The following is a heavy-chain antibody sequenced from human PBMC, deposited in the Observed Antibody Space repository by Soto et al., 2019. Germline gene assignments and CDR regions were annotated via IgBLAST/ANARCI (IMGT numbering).Heavy chain of an antibody. CDR2: ISVSSSTI. J-gene: IGHJ2*01. Sequence: GGSLRLSCAASGFTLSSKNMNWVRQAPGKGLEWVSYISVSSSTIYYADSVKGRFTISRDNAKNSLYLQMNSLRAEDTAVYFCARDQGRDSGLIWYFDLWGRGALVTVSS. CDR3: ARDQGRDSGLIWYFDL. V-gene: IGHV3-48*01. D-gene: IGHD5-12*01. CDR1: GFTLSSKN.